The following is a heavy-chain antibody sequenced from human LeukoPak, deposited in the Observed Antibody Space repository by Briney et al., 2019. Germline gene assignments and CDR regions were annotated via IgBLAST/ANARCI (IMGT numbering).Heavy chain of an antibody. V-gene: IGHV1-69*13. Sequence: SVKVSCKASGYTFTGYYMHWVRQAPGQGLEWMGGIIPIFGKANYAQKFQGRVTITADESTSTAYMELSSLRSEDTAVYYCARVAGGRYCSSTSCYMRGWFDPWGQGTLVTVSS. D-gene: IGHD2-2*02. CDR2: IIPIFGKA. CDR1: GYTFTGYY. CDR3: ARVAGGRYCSSTSCYMRGWFDP. J-gene: IGHJ5*02.